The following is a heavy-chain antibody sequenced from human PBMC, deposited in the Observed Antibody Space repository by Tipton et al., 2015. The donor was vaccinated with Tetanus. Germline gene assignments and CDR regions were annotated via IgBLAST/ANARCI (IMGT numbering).Heavy chain of an antibody. Sequence: SFSDYFMGWVRQAPGEGLEWIGSIYYSGSSYYNPTLKSRVTISVDTSKNQFSLKLDSVTAADAAVYYCARPGVGGYTGYYFDFWGQGTVVTVSS. D-gene: IGHD5-12*01. CDR3: ARPGVGGYTGYYFDF. J-gene: IGHJ4*02. CDR2: IYYSGSS. CDR1: SFSDYF. V-gene: IGHV4-39*01.